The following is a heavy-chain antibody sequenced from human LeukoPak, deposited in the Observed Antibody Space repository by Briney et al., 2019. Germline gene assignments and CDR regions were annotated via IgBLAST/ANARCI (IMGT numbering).Heavy chain of an antibody. V-gene: IGHV4-59*12. D-gene: IGHD2-15*01. Sequence: KPSETLSLTCSVFGDSISNYYWSWIRQPPGKGLEWLGYIYSSGSTNYNPSLKSRVTISVDPSKSQFSLKLSSVTAADTAVYYCARGDHTHCTGGSCPMDYWGQGSLVTVSS. CDR1: GDSISNYY. CDR2: IYSSGST. J-gene: IGHJ4*02. CDR3: ARGDHTHCTGGSCPMDY.